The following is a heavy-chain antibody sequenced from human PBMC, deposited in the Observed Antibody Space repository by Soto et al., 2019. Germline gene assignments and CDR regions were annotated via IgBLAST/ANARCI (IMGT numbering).Heavy chain of an antibody. CDR2: IYYRGST. D-gene: IGHD1-26*01. J-gene: IGHJ6*02. CDR1: GGSISSHY. V-gene: IGHV4-59*11. CDR3: ARDGREASAMDV. Sequence: LSLTCTVSGGSISSHYWSWVRQAPGKGLEWIGHIYYRGSTSYNPSLRSRSTISVDTSNNQFSLKLNSVTTADTAVYYCARDGREASAMDVWGQGTKVTVSS.